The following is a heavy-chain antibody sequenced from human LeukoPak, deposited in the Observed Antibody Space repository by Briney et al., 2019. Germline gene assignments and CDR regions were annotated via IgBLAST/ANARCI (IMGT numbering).Heavy chain of an antibody. J-gene: IGHJ4*02. Sequence: ASVKVSCKASGHTFSGYYVHWVRQAPGQGLEWMGWLSPKSGATKYAQKFQGRVTLTRDLSLSTAYMELNSLTSDDTAVYYCARDTYGGSYFPLPYWGQGALVTVSS. D-gene: IGHD1-26*01. CDR1: GHTFSGYY. CDR3: ARDTYGGSYFPLPY. V-gene: IGHV1-2*02. CDR2: LSPKSGAT.